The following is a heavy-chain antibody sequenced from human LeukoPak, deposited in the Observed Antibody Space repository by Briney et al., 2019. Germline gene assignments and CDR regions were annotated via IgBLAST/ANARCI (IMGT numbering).Heavy chain of an antibody. Sequence: GGSLRLSCAASGFTFSTYAMHWVRQAPGKGLEWVAVIWSDSTNKYYADSVRGRFTISRDNSKNTPYLQMSSLRAEDTAMYYCARDRLTTVTTFHFDYWGQGTLVTVSS. CDR1: GFTFSTYA. J-gene: IGHJ4*02. V-gene: IGHV3-33*01. CDR3: ARDRLTTVTTFHFDY. CDR2: IWSDSTNK. D-gene: IGHD4-17*01.